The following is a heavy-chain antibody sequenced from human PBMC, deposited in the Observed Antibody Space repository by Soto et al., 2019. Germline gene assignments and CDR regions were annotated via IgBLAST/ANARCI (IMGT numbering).Heavy chain of an antibody. CDR3: ATHPGGGGY. D-gene: IGHD3-10*01. CDR2: IYSGGYT. Sequence: EVQLVESGGGLIQPGGSLRLSCAVSGFTVSNNYMSWVRQAPGKGLEGVSVIYSGGYTAYGDSVKGRFTISRDNSKKPIYLQMNGPGAPDRAVFYRATHPGGGGYWGQGTLVTVSS. CDR1: GFTVSNNY. J-gene: IGHJ4*02. V-gene: IGHV3-53*01.